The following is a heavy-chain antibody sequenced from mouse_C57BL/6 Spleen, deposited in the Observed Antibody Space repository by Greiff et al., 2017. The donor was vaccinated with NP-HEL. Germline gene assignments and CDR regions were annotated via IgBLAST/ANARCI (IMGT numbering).Heavy chain of an antibody. J-gene: IGHJ2*01. CDR1: GYTFTSYW. V-gene: IGHV1-64*01. Sequence: VQLQQPGAELVKPGASVKLSCKASGYTFTSYWMHWVKQRPGQGLEWIGMIHPNSGSTNYNEKFKSKATLTVDKSSSTAYMQLSSLTSEDSAVYYCARRIYYGSSFDYWGQGTTLTVSS. CDR3: ARRIYYGSSFDY. D-gene: IGHD1-1*01. CDR2: IHPNSGST.